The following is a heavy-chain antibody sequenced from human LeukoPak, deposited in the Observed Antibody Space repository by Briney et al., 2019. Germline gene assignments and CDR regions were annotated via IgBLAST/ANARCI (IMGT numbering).Heavy chain of an antibody. CDR3: ARAYQSLGGLSLPDH. Sequence: ASVKVSCKASGYILTDYYMHWVRQAPGQGLEWMGWIHPNTGNPTYAQGFTGRFVFSLDTSVGTTYLQISSPKAEDTAVYYCARAYQSLGGLSLPDHWGQGTLVTVSS. V-gene: IGHV7-4-1*02. D-gene: IGHD3-16*02. CDR1: GYILTDYY. J-gene: IGHJ5*02. CDR2: IHPNTGNP.